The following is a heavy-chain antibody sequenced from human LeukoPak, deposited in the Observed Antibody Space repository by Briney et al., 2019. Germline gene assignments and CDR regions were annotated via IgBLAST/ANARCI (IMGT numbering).Heavy chain of an antibody. Sequence: GASVKVSCKASGYTFTGYYMHWVRQAPGQGLEWMGWINPNSGGTNYAQKVQGRVTMTRDTSISTAYMELSRLRSDDTAEYYCARASHAAARFNWFDPWGQGTLVTVSS. CDR3: ARASHAAARFNWFDP. D-gene: IGHD2-2*01. CDR1: GYTFTGYY. V-gene: IGHV1-2*02. J-gene: IGHJ5*02. CDR2: INPNSGGT.